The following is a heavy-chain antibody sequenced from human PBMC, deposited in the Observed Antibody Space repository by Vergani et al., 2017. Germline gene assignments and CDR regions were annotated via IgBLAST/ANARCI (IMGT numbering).Heavy chain of an antibody. V-gene: IGHV3-30*18. CDR2: ISYDGSNK. CDR3: AKDLAGNSGEDY. D-gene: IGHD4-17*01. Sequence: QVQLVESGGGVVPPGRSLRLSCAASGFTFSSYGMHWVRQAPGKGLEWVAVISYDGSNKYYADSVKGRFTISRDNSKNTLYLQMNSLRAEDTAVYYCAKDLAGNSGEDYWSQGTLVTVSS. CDR1: GFTFSSYG. J-gene: IGHJ4*02.